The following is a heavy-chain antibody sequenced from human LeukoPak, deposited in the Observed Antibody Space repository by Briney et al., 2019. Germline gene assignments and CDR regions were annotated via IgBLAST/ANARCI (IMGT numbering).Heavy chain of an antibody. CDR3: AQSYSVRLGPESYYYFYVDV. CDR1: GGSFSGYY. J-gene: IGHJ6*03. V-gene: IGHV4-34*01. D-gene: IGHD5/OR15-5a*01. CDR2: INHSGST. Sequence: SETLSLTCAVYGGSFSGYYWSWIRQPPGKGLEWIGEINHSGSTNYNPSLKSRVTISVDTSKNQFSLKLSSVTAADTAVYYCAQSYSVRLGPESYYYFYVDVWGKGTTITVSS.